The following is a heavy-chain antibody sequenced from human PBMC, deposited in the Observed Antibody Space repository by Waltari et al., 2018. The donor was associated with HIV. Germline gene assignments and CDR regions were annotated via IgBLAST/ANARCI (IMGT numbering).Heavy chain of an antibody. J-gene: IGHJ5*02. CDR3: ARGAEGIAARRGWFDP. V-gene: IGHV1-69*04. Sequence: QVQLVQSGAEVKKPGSSVKVSCKASGGTFSSYAISWVRQAPGQVLEWMGRIIPILGIANYAQKFQGRVTITADKSTSTAYMELSSLRSEDTAVYYCARGAEGIAARRGWFDPWGQGTLVTVSS. CDR1: GGTFSSYA. D-gene: IGHD6-6*01. CDR2: IIPILGIA.